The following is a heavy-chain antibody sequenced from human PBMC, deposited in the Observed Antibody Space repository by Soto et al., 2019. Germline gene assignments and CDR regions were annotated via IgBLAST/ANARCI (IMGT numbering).Heavy chain of an antibody. J-gene: IGHJ6*02. Sequence: SCPTLVNPTQTLTLTCTFSGFSLRTSGVGXGWIRQPPGKALEWLALIYWNDNELYSPSLQSRLTITKNTSKNQVALTLANMDSVDTATYYRAHPPGYGDYDFYYFGMVVFGQGTPVTDSS. V-gene: IGHV2-5*01. CDR3: AHPPGYGDYDFYYFGMVV. D-gene: IGHD4-17*01. CDR2: IYWNDNE. CDR1: GFSLRTSGVG.